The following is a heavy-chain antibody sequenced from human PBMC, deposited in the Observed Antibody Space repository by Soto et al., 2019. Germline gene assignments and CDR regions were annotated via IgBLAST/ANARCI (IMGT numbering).Heavy chain of an antibody. J-gene: IGHJ4*02. Sequence: PGGSLKISCKGSGYNFFNYWIHWVRQMPAKGLESMGIIYPGDSDTKYSPSFQGQVTFSVDKSTSTAYLQWSSLRASDTSIYYCARRTQNLPGDYWGQGTLVPVSS. CDR3: ARRTQNLPGDY. CDR2: IYPGDSDT. D-gene: IGHD1-7*01. V-gene: IGHV5-51*01. CDR1: GYNFFNYW.